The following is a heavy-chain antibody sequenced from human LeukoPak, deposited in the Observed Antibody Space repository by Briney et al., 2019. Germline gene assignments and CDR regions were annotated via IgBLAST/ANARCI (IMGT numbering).Heavy chain of an antibody. CDR1: GFTFSRYS. CDR2: ISSSSIYT. V-gene: IGHV3-21*01. D-gene: IGHD2-15*01. CDR3: ARDSGVGPCLFCSGFDI. J-gene: IGHJ3*02. Sequence: PGGSLRLSCAASGFTFSRYSMIWVRQAPGKGLEWVSSISSSSIYTYYADSVKGRFTISRDNAKKSLYLQMNSLRAEDTAVYYCARDSGVGPCLFCSGFDIWGQGTMVTVSS.